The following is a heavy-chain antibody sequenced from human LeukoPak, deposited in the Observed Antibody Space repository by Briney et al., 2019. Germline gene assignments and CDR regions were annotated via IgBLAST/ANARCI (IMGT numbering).Heavy chain of an antibody. D-gene: IGHD2-15*01. Sequence: GESLKISCKGSGYSFTSYWIGWVRQLPGKGLEFMGIIYPGDSDTRYSPSLQGQVTISADRSISTAYLQWSSLKASDTAMYYCARLPKDIVVVVAATHWGQGTLVTVSS. CDR3: ARLPKDIVVVVAATH. J-gene: IGHJ4*02. CDR1: GYSFTSYW. CDR2: IYPGDSDT. V-gene: IGHV5-51*01.